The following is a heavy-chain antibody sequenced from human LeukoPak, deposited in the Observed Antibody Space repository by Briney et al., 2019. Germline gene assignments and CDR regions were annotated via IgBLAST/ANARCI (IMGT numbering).Heavy chain of an antibody. V-gene: IGHV4-34*01. CDR2: INHSGST. CDR3: ARHLRGYSGYGRFDY. J-gene: IGHJ4*02. Sequence: PSETLSLTCAVYGGSFSGYYWSWIRQPPGKGLEWIGEINHSGSTNYNPSLKSRVTISVDTSKNQFSLKLSSVTAADTAVYYCARHLRGYSGYGRFDYWGQGTLVTVSS. D-gene: IGHD5-12*01. CDR1: GGSFSGYY.